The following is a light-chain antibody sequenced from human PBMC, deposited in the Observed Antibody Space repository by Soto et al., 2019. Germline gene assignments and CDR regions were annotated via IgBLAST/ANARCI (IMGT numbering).Light chain of an antibody. CDR3: QQYNSFSVN. CDR2: DAS. J-gene: IGKJ5*01. V-gene: IGKV1-5*01. CDR1: QTISTW. Sequence: DIQMTQSPSTLSAFVGDRVTITCRASQTISTWLAWYQQKPGKAPKLLIFDASTLQSGVPSRFSGSGSGTKFTLTINSLQPDDIATYSCQQYNSFSVNFGRATRLEI.